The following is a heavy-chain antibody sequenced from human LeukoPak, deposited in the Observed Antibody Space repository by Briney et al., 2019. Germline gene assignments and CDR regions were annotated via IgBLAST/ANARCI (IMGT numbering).Heavy chain of an antibody. D-gene: IGHD4-17*01. CDR2: INTNTGNP. CDR3: ARDPGPTTVTLTDYYYYMNV. V-gene: IGHV7-4-1*02. Sequence: ASVKVSCKASGYTFTSYAMNWVRQAPGQGLEWMGWINTNTGNPTYAQGFTGRFVFSLDTSVSTAYLQISSLKAEDTAVYYCARDPGPTTVTLTDYYYYMNVWGKGTTVTVSS. CDR1: GYTFTSYA. J-gene: IGHJ6*03.